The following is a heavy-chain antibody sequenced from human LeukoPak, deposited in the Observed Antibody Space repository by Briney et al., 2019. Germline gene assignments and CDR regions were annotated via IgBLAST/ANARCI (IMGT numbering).Heavy chain of an antibody. D-gene: IGHD3-16*01. CDR3: AKDLSNGAALGGYYYYYYGMDV. J-gene: IGHJ6*02. V-gene: IGHV3-23*01. Sequence: GGSLRLSCAASGFTFSSYAMSWVRQAPGKGLEWVSAISGSGGSTYYADSVKGRFTISRDNSKNTLYLQMNSLRAEDTAVYYCAKDLSNGAALGGYYYYYYGMDVWGQGTTVTVSS. CDR1: GFTFSSYA. CDR2: ISGSGGST.